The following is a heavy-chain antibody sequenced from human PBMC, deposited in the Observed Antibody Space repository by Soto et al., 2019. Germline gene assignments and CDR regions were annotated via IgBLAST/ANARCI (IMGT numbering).Heavy chain of an antibody. Sequence: SGTLSLTCTVSGGSISSYYWSWIRQPPGKGLEWIGYIYYSGSTNYNPSLKSRVTISVDTSKNQFSLKLSSVTAADTAVYYCARISVAGPYYYGMDVWGQGTTVTVSS. CDR1: GGSISSYY. J-gene: IGHJ6*02. CDR2: IYYSGST. V-gene: IGHV4-59*01. D-gene: IGHD6-19*01. CDR3: ARISVAGPYYYGMDV.